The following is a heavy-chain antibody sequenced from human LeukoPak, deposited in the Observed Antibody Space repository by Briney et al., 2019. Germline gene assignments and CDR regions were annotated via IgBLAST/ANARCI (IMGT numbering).Heavy chain of an antibody. Sequence: AGTLSLTCTASGFSISSYSLSWIRQPPGKGLEWVSTISGSGGSTYYADAVKGRFTISRDNSKHSLYLQMNSLRAEDTAVYYCAKHSAQRYFDIVATMGVWGQGTLVTVSS. J-gene: IGHJ4*02. CDR2: ISGSGGST. V-gene: IGHV3-23*01. CDR3: AKHSAQRYFDIVATMGV. CDR1: GFSISSYS. D-gene: IGHD5-12*01.